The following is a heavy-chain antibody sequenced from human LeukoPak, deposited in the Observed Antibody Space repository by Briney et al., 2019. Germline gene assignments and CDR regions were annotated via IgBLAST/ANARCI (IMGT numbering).Heavy chain of an antibody. Sequence: SGGSLRLPCAASGFTFSSYGMHWVRQAPGKGLEWVAVIWYDGSNKYYADSVKGRFTISRDNSKNTLYLQMNSLRAEDTAVYYCARDHGDTVTTGYYFDYWGQGTLVTVSS. CDR2: IWYDGSNK. CDR3: ARDHGDTVTTGYYFDY. D-gene: IGHD4-17*01. J-gene: IGHJ4*02. CDR1: GFTFSSYG. V-gene: IGHV3-33*01.